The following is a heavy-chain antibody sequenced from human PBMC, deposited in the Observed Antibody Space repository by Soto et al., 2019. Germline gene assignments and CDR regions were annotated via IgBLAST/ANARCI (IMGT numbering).Heavy chain of an antibody. Sequence: GALRLSCAVSGLSFSSYAMTWVRQSPGKGLEWVSSISRSGNSTYSADSVRGRFTISRDNSKNTLYLQMNSLRAEDTAVYYCAKDAKILDWLPTSYYFDFRGQGALVTVSS. V-gene: IGHV3-23*01. J-gene: IGHJ4*02. CDR2: ISRSGNST. D-gene: IGHD3-9*01. CDR3: AKDAKILDWLPTSYYFDF. CDR1: GLSFSSYA.